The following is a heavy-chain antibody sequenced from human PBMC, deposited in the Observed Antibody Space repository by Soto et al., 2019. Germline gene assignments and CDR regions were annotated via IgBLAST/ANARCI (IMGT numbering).Heavy chain of an antibody. CDR1: GYTLTELS. CDR2: FDPEDGET. V-gene: IGHV1-24*01. CDR3: ATGPFADAPGQFDWLLFPSLGFDY. J-gene: IGHJ4*02. Sequence: QVQLVQSGAEVKKPGASVKVSCKVSGYTLTELSMHWVRQAPGKGLEWMGGFDPEDGETIYAQKFQGRVTMTEETYTDTAYMELRGLGSVDPAVYYFATGPFADAPGQFDWLLFPSLGFDYWGQGTLVTVSS. D-gene: IGHD3-9*01.